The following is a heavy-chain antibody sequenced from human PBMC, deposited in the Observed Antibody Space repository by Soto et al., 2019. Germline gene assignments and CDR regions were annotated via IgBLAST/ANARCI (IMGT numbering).Heavy chain of an antibody. J-gene: IGHJ5*02. CDR3: ARERTRGFDP. Sequence: GASVKVSCKASGYTFTSYDINWVRQATGQGLEWMGWMNPNSGNTAYAQKFLGRVTMTRNTSISTDYMELSSLRSEDTAVYYCARERTRGFDPWGQGTLVTVSS. V-gene: IGHV1-8*01. CDR1: GYTFTSYD. CDR2: MNPNSGNT.